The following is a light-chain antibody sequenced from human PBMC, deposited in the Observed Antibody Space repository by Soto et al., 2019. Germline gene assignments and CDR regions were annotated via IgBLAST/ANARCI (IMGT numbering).Light chain of an antibody. CDR2: DAS. CDR3: QQRSNWPPIP. V-gene: IGKV3-11*01. CDR1: QSVSSY. J-gene: IGKJ5*01. Sequence: EIVLTQSLATLSLSPGERATLSCLASQSVSSYLAWYQQKPGQAPRLLIYDASNRATGIPARFSGSGSGTDFTLTISSLEPEDFAVYYCQQRSNWPPIPFGQGTRLEIK.